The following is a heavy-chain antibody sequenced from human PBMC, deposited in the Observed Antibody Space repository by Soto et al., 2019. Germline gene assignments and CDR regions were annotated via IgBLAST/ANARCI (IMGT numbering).Heavy chain of an antibody. Sequence: SETLSLTCTVSGGSISSSIYYWGWIRQPPGKGLEWIGSISYGGNTYYNPSLMSRVTMSVGTSKNQFSLKLNSVIAADTAVYYCARQGTGSGAGNYYYYYGLDVWGQGTTVTVPS. CDR1: GGSISSSIYY. CDR3: ARQGTGSGAGNYYYYYGLDV. V-gene: IGHV4-39*01. D-gene: IGHD3-10*01. J-gene: IGHJ6*02. CDR2: ISYGGNT.